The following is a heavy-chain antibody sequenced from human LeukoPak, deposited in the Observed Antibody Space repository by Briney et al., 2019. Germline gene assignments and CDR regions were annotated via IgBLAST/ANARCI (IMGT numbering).Heavy chain of an antibody. J-gene: IGHJ4*02. D-gene: IGHD3-10*01. V-gene: IGHV3-23*01. CDR3: AKTAVTWFGETIDY. CDR1: GFTFSSYS. CDR2: ITGSGDNT. Sequence: PGGSLRLSCAASGFTFSSYSMNWVRQAPGKGLEWVSAITGSGDNTYYADSVKGRFSISRDNSKNTLYLQMNSLRAEDTAVYYCAKTAVTWFGETIDYWGQGTLVTVSS.